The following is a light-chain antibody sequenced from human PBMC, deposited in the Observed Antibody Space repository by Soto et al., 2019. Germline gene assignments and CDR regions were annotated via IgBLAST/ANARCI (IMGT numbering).Light chain of an antibody. CDR1: GSNIGAGYD. CDR2: DNT. V-gene: IGLV1-40*01. J-gene: IGLJ1*01. Sequence: QSVLTQPPSVSGAPGQRVTISCSGSGSNIGAGYDVHWYQQLPGTAPRLLIFDNTNRPSGVPDRFSASKSDTSASLAISGLQAEDEADYYCQSYDISLRGFVFGTGTKLTVL. CDR3: QSYDISLRGFV.